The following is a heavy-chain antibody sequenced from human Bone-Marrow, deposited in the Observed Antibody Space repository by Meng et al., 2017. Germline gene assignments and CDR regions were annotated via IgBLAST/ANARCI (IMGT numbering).Heavy chain of an antibody. J-gene: IGHJ4*02. CDR1: VGSFSGYY. CDR3: ARGLAYCSGGSCYPGSYFDY. CDR2: INHSGST. Sequence: HVELPQWGARLLKPSQPLSPPCAVYVGSFSGYYWSWIRQPPGKGLEWIGEINHSGSTNYNPSLKSRVTISVDTSKNQFSLKLSSVTAADTAVYYCARGLAYCSGGSCYPGSYFDYWGQGTLVTVSS. V-gene: IGHV4-34*01. D-gene: IGHD2-15*01.